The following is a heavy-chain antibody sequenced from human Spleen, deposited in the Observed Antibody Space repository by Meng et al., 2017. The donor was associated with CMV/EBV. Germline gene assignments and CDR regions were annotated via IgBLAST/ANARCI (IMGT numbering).Heavy chain of an antibody. CDR2: VSGRGGST. CDR3: AKAMTYSDDAFDI. D-gene: IGHD2-15*01. V-gene: IGHV3-23*01. CDR1: GFSLTTNY. J-gene: IGHJ3*02. Sequence: GESLKISCAASGFSLTTNYMTWVRQPPGKGLEWVSAVSGRGGSTYFADSVKGRFTISRDNSKNRLYLQMSSLSAEDTAVYYCAKAMTYSDDAFDIWGQGTRVTVSS.